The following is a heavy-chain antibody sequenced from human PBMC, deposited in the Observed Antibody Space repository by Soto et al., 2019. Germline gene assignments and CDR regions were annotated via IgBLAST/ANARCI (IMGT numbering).Heavy chain of an antibody. CDR2: VNNGGGGT. CDR3: AKERLGRGIDY. CDR1: GFTFSNYA. V-gene: IGHV3-23*01. J-gene: IGHJ4*02. Sequence: LRLSCAASGFTFSNYAMTWVRQAPGKGPEWISTVNNGGGGTYYADSVKGRFTISRDNSKNTLYLQVSSLRAEDTAVYYCAKERLGRGIDYWGQGILVTVS. D-gene: IGHD3-10*01.